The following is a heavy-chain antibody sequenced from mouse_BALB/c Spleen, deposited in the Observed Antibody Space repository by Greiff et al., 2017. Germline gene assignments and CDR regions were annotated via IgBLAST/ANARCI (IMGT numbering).Heavy chain of an antibody. V-gene: IGHV3-2*02. CDR2: ISYSGST. D-gene: IGHD2-3*01. Sequence: EVKLQESGPGLVKPSQSLSLTCTVTGYSITSDYAWNWIRQFPGNKLEWMGYISYSGSTSYNPSLKSRISITRDTSKNQFFLQLNSVTTEDTATYYCATLMDGYYVGFAYWGQGTLVTVSA. CDR3: ATLMDGYYVGFAY. J-gene: IGHJ3*01. CDR1: GYSITSDYA.